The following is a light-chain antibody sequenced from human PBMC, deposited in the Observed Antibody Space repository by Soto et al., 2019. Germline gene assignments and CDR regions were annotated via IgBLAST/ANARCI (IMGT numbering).Light chain of an antibody. J-gene: IGLJ1*01. CDR2: GNS. CDR1: SSNIGAGYD. Sequence: QSVLTQPPSVSGAPGQRVTISCTGSSSNIGAGYDVHWYQQLPGTAPKLLIYGNSNRPSGVPDRFSGSKSGTSASLAIIGFQADDEVDYYCQSYDSSLSGYVFGTGTKVTVL. V-gene: IGLV1-40*01. CDR3: QSYDSSLSGYV.